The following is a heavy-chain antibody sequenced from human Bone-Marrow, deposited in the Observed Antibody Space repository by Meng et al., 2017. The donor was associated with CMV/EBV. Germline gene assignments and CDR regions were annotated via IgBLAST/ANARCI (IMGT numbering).Heavy chain of an antibody. CDR3: ASRNIAAAGPCP. CDR1: GGSFSGYH. Sequence: SETLSLTCAGYGGSFSGYHWSWIRQPPGKGLEWIGEVYHSGGTNYDPSLKRRVTISLDMSKNHFSLKLSSVTAADTGVYYCASRNIAAAGPCPWGQGTLVTVSS. J-gene: IGHJ4*02. CDR2: VYHSGGT. V-gene: IGHV4-34*01. D-gene: IGHD6-13*01.